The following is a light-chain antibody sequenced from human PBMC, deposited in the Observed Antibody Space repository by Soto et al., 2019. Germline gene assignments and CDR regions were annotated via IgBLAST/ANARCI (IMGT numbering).Light chain of an antibody. V-gene: IGKV1-33*01. CDR2: DAS. J-gene: IGKJ5*01. CDR1: HDINKY. CDR3: QRYDSLPPT. Sequence: DIQMTQSPSSLSASVGDRVTITCQASHDINKYLNWYQEKPGKAPKLLIYDASNLQTGVPSRFSGSGSGTHSTFTISSLQPEDIATYYCQRYDSLPPTFGQGTRLDIK.